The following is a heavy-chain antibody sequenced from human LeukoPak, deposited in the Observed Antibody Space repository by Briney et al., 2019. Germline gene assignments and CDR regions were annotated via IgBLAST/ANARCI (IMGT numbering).Heavy chain of an antibody. CDR3: ARDGSHGTDDY. CDR2: IWYDGSNK. V-gene: IGHV3-33*01. CDR1: GFTFSSYG. Sequence: GGSLRLSCAASGFTFSSYGMHWVRQAPGKGLEWVAVIWYDGSNKYYADSVKGRFTISRDNSKNTLYLQMNSLRAEDTAVYCCARDGSHGTDDYWGQGTLVTVSS. J-gene: IGHJ4*02.